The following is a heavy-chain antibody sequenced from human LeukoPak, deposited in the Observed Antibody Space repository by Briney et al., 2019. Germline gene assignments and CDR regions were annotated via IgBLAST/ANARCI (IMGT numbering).Heavy chain of an antibody. V-gene: IGHV3-7*01. CDR3: ARAGLPYSGDH. CDR1: GFSFSTYW. J-gene: IGHJ4*02. D-gene: IGHD4-11*01. Sequence: TGGSLRLSCAASGFSFSTYWMRWARQTPGKGLEWVANIKGDGSEINYVDSVKGRFTISRDNAKNSLSLQMNSLTADDTGVYYCARAGLPYSGDHWGQGTLVTVSS. CDR2: IKGDGSEI.